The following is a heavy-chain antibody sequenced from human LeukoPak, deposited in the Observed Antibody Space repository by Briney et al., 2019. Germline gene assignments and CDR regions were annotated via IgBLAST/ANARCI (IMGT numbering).Heavy chain of an antibody. D-gene: IGHD1-26*01. CDR3: STSRGTSYYFDY. CDR1: GGSISSSSYY. CDR2: IYYSGST. J-gene: IGHJ4*02. Sequence: TPSETLSLTCTVSGGSISSSSYYCGWIRQPPGKGLEWIGTIYYSGSTYYSPSLKSRVTISVDTSNNQFSLKLSSVTAADTALYYCSTSRGTSYYFDYWGLGTLVTVSS. V-gene: IGHV4-39*01.